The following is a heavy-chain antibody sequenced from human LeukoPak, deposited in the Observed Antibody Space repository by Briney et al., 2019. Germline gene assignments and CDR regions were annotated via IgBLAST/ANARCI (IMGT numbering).Heavy chain of an antibody. V-gene: IGHV3-33*01. Sequence: GGSLRLSCAASGFTFSSYGMHWVRQAPGKGLEWVAVIWYDGSNKYYADSVKGRFTISRDNSKNTLYLQMNSLRAEDTAVYYCARVIGDTAMVPNYYYYYGMDVWGKGTTVTVSS. J-gene: IGHJ6*04. CDR3: ARVIGDTAMVPNYYYYYGMDV. CDR1: GFTFSSYG. CDR2: IWYDGSNK. D-gene: IGHD5-18*01.